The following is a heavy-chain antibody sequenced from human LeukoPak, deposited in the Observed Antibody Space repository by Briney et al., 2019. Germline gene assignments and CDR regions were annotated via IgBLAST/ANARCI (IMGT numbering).Heavy chain of an antibody. CDR2: INLDGTER. J-gene: IGHJ4*02. D-gene: IGHD3-3*01. CDR3: ARDNLESTPFDF. CDR1: GFTFSNYW. V-gene: IGHV3-7*05. Sequence: PGGSLRLSCAASGFTFSNYWMSLVRQAPGKGLEWVANINLDGTERHYVDSVKGRFTISKDNARKSLYLQMNSLRDEDTAVYYCARDNLESTPFDFWGQGTLVTVSS.